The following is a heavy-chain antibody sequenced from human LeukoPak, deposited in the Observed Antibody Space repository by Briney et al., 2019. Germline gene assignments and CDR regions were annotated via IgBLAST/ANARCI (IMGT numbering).Heavy chain of an antibody. CDR2: IYHSGST. V-gene: IGHV4-30-2*01. CDR3: ARGDISHYGSGSYSFDY. CDR1: GGSISSGSYS. D-gene: IGHD3-10*01. Sequence: SETLSLTCTVSGGSISSGSYSWSWIRQPPGKGLEWIGYIYHSGSTYYNPSLKSRVTISVDRSKNQFSLKLSSVTAADTAVYYCARGDISHYGSGSYSFDYWGQGTLVTVSS. J-gene: IGHJ4*02.